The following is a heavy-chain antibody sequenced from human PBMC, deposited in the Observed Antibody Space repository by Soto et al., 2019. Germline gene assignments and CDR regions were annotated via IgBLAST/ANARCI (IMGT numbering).Heavy chain of an antibody. CDR3: ARGPGSYWTNAFDI. D-gene: IGHD1-26*01. J-gene: IGHJ3*02. CDR2: INAGNGNT. V-gene: IGHV1-3*01. Sequence: QVQLVQSGAEVKKPGASVKVSCKASGYTFTSYAMHWVRQAPGQRLEWMGWINAGNGNTKYSQKFQGRVTITRDTSASTAYMELSSLRSEDTAVYSCARGPGSYWTNAFDIWGQGTMVTVSS. CDR1: GYTFTSYA.